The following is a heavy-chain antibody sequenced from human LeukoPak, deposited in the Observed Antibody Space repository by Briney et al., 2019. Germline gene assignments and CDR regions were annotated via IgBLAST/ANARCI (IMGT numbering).Heavy chain of an antibody. CDR3: ARDSAGNDY. CDR1: GFTFSTYW. Sequence: GGSLRLSCAASGFTFSTYWMSCVRQAPGKGLEWVANIKQDGIEKYYMDSVRGGFTISRDNAKNSLYMQMNRLRAEDTAMYYCARDSAGNDYWGQGTLVTVSS. J-gene: IGHJ4*02. V-gene: IGHV3-7*01. CDR2: IKQDGIEK. D-gene: IGHD6-13*01.